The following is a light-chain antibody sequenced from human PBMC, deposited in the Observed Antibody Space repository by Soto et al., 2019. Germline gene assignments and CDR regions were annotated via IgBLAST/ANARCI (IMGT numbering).Light chain of an antibody. CDR3: MQALQTPYT. Sequence: DIVMTQSPLSLPVTPGEPASISCRSSQSLLHNNGYNYLDWYLQRPGQTPQLLIYLRSNRASGVPDRFSGSGSGTDFTLKISRVEAEDFGVYYCMQALQTPYTFGQGTKLEIK. V-gene: IGKV2-28*01. CDR2: LRS. CDR1: QSLLHNNGYNY. J-gene: IGKJ2*01.